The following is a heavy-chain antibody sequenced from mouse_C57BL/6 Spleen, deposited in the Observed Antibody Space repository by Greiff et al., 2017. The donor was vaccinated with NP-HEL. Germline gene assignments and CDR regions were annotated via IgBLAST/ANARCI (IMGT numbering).Heavy chain of an antibody. CDR1: GYAFSSSW. CDR3: ARDGLTGTGAMDY. J-gene: IGHJ4*01. D-gene: IGHD4-1*01. Sequence: QVQLQQSGPELVKPGASVKISCKASGYAFSSSWMNWIKQRPGKGLEWIGRIYPGDGDTNYNGKFKGKATLTADKSSSTAYMQLSSLTSEDSAVYFCARDGLTGTGAMDYWGQGTSVTVSS. V-gene: IGHV1-82*01. CDR2: IYPGDGDT.